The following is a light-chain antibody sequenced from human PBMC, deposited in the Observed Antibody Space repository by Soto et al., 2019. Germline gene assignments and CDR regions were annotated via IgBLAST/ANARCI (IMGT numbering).Light chain of an antibody. CDR3: QSYGDSLGGDVI. CDR1: SSYIGAGYD. V-gene: IGLV1-40*01. Sequence: QSVLTQPPSVSGAPGQRVTISCTGSSSYIGAGYDVHWYQQLPGTAPKLLIYANTNRPSGVPGRCSGAKSGASASLAITGVQAEDEADYYCQSYGDSLGGDVIFGGGTKLTVL. J-gene: IGLJ2*01. CDR2: ANT.